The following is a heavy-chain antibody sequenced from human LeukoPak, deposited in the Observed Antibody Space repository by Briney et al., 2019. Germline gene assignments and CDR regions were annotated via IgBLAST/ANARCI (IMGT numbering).Heavy chain of an antibody. Sequence: ASVKVSCKASGYTFTSYDINWVRQATGQGLEWMGWMNPNSGNTGYAQKFQGRVTMTRNTSISTAYMELSSLRSEDTAVYYCATSSRTYSSTDYWGQGTLVTVSS. D-gene: IGHD6-13*01. CDR1: GYTFTSYD. CDR2: MNPNSGNT. CDR3: ATSSRTYSSTDY. V-gene: IGHV1-8*01. J-gene: IGHJ4*02.